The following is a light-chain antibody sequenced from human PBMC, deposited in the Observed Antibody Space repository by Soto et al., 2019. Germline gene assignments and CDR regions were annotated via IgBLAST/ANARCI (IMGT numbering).Light chain of an antibody. Sequence: EIVLTQSPGTLSLSPGERATLSCRAGQSVSSNYLAWYQQKPGQAPRLLIYGASSRATGIPDRFSGSGSGTDFSLTINRLDPEDFAVYYCQQYGSSPTFGQGTKVDIK. V-gene: IGKV3-20*01. CDR3: QQYGSSPT. CDR1: QSVSSNY. CDR2: GAS. J-gene: IGKJ1*01.